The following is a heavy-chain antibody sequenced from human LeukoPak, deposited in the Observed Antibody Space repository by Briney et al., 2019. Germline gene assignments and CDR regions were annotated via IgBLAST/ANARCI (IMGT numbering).Heavy chain of an antibody. CDR2: IYPRDGST. J-gene: IGHJ4*02. CDR3: ARDQEAFDY. Sequence: ASVKVSCKAPGYSFTSNYIHWVRQAPGQGLEWMGMIYPRDGSTSYAQKFQGRVTVTRDTSTSTVHMELSGLRSEDTAVYYCARDQEAFDYWGQGALVTVSS. V-gene: IGHV1-46*01. CDR1: GYSFTSNY.